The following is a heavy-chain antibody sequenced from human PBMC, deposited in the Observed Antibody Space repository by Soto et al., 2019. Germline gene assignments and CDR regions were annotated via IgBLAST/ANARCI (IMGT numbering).Heavy chain of an antibody. D-gene: IGHD6-19*01. CDR3: ARGGLLYSSGWPLAN. CDR2: IYYSGST. V-gene: IGHV4-59*01. Sequence: SETLSLTCTVSGGSISSYYWSWIRQPPGKGLEWIGYIYYSGSTNYNPSLKSRVTISVDTSKNQFSLKLSSVTAADTAVYYCARGGLLYSSGWPLANWGQGTLVTAPQ. CDR1: GGSISSYY. J-gene: IGHJ4*02.